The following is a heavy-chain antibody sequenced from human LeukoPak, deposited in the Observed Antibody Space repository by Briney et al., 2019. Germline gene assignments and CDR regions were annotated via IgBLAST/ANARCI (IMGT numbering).Heavy chain of an antibody. J-gene: IGHJ3*01. V-gene: IGHV4-59*01. Sequence: PETLSLTRTVSGGATRSDYRSWIRQPPGQGREWIGYIYYSGSTNYNPSLKSRVTISVDTSKTQFSLKLSSVTAADTAVSYCARWGGCGPYGAFDFWGQGTLVTVSS. CDR2: IYYSGST. D-gene: IGHD3-3*01. CDR3: ARWGGCGPYGAFDF. CDR1: GGATRSDY.